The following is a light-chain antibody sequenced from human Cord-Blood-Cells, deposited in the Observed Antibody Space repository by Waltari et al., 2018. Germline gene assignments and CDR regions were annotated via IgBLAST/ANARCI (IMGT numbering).Light chain of an antibody. CDR1: SSAVGGYNY. CDR2: DVS. J-gene: IGLJ3*02. Sequence: QSALTQPASVSGSPGPSLTISCTGTSSAVGGYNYVPWYQQHPCKAPKLMIYDVSNRPSGVSNRFSGSKSGNTASLTISGLQAEDEADYYCSSYTSSSTWVFGGGTKLTVL. V-gene: IGLV2-14*03. CDR3: SSYTSSSTWV.